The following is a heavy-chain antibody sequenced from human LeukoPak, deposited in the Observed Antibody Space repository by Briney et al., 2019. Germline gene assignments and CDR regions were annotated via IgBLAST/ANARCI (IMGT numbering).Heavy chain of an antibody. J-gene: IGHJ3*02. Sequence: GGSLRLSCAASGFTFMKYAMTWVRQAPGKGLEVVSGISVSGGRTDYADSVKGRFTISRDNSKNTLYLQMNSLRDEDTALYYCSKPSREWVLVDAFDMWGQGTMVTVSS. CDR2: ISVSGGRT. CDR3: SKPSREWVLVDAFDM. D-gene: IGHD3-3*01. CDR1: GFTFMKYA. V-gene: IGHV3-23*01.